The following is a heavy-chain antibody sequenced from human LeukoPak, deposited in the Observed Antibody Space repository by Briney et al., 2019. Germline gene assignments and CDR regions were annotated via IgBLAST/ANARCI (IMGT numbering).Heavy chain of an antibody. D-gene: IGHD3-22*01. CDR2: INHSGST. J-gene: IGHJ5*02. Sequence: SETLSLTCAVYGGSFSGYYWSWIRQPPGKGLEWIGEINHSGSTNYNPSLKSRVTISVDTSKNQFSLKLSSVTAADTAVYYCARGKYYYDSSGYYLDNWFDPWGQGTLVTVSS. V-gene: IGHV4-34*01. CDR3: ARGKYYYDSSGYYLDNWFDP. CDR1: GGSFSGYY.